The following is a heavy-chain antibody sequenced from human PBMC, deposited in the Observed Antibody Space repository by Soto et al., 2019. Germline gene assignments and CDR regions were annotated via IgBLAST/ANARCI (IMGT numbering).Heavy chain of an antibody. CDR2: IIPIFGTA. CDR1: GGTFSSYA. D-gene: IGHD2-21*02. J-gene: IGHJ6*02. CDR3: ARANCGGDCYSRFYGMEV. V-gene: IGHV1-69*13. Sequence: SVKVSCKASGGTFSSYAISWVRQAPGQGLEWMGGIIPIFGTANYAQKFQGRVTITADESTSTAYMELSSLRSEDTAVYYCARANCGGDCYSRFYGMEVSGQGTTVTVSS.